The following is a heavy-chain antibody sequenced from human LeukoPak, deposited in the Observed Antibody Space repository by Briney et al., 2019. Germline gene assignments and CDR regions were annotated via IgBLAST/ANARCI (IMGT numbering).Heavy chain of an antibody. Sequence: GGSLRLSCAASGFTFSSYVMTWVRQAPGKGLEWVSAISGSGGSTYYADSVKGRFTISRDNSKNTLYLQMNSLRAEDTAVYYCAKDGQYYYDSSGYRHWGQGTLVTVPS. CDR3: AKDGQYYYDSSGYRH. CDR1: GFTFSSYV. V-gene: IGHV3-23*01. CDR2: ISGSGGST. J-gene: IGHJ4*02. D-gene: IGHD3-22*01.